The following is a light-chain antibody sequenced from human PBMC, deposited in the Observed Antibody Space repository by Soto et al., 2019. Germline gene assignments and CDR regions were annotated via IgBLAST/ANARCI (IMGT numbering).Light chain of an antibody. J-gene: IGKJ4*01. V-gene: IGKV1-13*02. CDR2: DAS. Sequence: IQLTQSPSSLSASVGDKVTISCRASQAINSALAWCQQRPGKAPMVLIYDASILESGVPSRFSACGSGTDFTLTFSSLKPEDFATYYCQKFISYPLTCGGGTKVEIE. CDR3: QKFISYPLT. CDR1: QAINSA.